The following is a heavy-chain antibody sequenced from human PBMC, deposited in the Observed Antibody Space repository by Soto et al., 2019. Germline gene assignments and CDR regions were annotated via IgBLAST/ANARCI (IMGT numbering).Heavy chain of an antibody. CDR3: AKDKWLGYFDY. V-gene: IGHV3-23*01. CDR2: ISGSGATT. D-gene: IGHD6-19*01. CDR1: GFTCSSYA. J-gene: IGHJ4*02. Sequence: EVQLLESGGGLVQPGGSLRLSCAASGFTCSSYAMSWVRQIPGKGLEWVSHISGSGATTYYADSVKGRFTISRDKSTHTLYLQMNSLRDEDTALYFCAKDKWLGYFDYWGQGTLVTVAS.